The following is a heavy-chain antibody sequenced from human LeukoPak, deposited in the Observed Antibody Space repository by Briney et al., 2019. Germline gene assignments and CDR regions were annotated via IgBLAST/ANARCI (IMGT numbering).Heavy chain of an antibody. CDR3: ARDTYCSSTSCYPTPSYYYGMDV. V-gene: IGHV3-21*04. D-gene: IGHD2-2*01. J-gene: IGHJ6*02. CDR1: GFTFSSYS. Sequence: GGSLRLSCAASGFTFSSYSMNWVRQAPGKGLEWVSSISSSSSYIYYADSVKGRFTISRDNAKNSLYLQMNSLRAEDTAVYYCARDTYCSSTSCYPTPSYYYGMDVWGQGTTVTVSS. CDR2: ISSSSSYI.